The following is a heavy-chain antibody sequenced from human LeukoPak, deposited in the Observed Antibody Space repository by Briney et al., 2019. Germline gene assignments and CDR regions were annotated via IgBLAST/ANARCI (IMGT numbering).Heavy chain of an antibody. J-gene: IGHJ4*02. V-gene: IGHV4-34*01. CDR1: GGSFSGYY. Sequence: KPSETLSLTCAVYGGSFSGYYWSWIRQPPGKGLEWIGEINHSGSTNYNPSLKSRVTISVDTSKNQFSLKLSSVTAADTAVYYCARARGYSYGGQCYFDYWGQGTLVTVSS. D-gene: IGHD5-18*01. CDR3: ARARGYSYGGQCYFDY. CDR2: INHSGST.